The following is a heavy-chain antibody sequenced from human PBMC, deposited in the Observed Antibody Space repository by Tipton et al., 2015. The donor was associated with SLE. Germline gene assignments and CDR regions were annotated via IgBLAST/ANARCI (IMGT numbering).Heavy chain of an antibody. V-gene: IGHV4-39*07. CDR2: IYDSGNT. D-gene: IGHD1-26*01. Sequence: TLSLTCTVSGGSISSSSYYWGWIRQPPGTGPQFFGTIYDSGNTSYHPSLKSRVTISVATSKNQFSLNLSSVAAADTAVYYCARVSYGGSPGAYYYYMDVWGKGTTVTVSS. CDR1: GGSISSSSYY. J-gene: IGHJ6*03. CDR3: ARVSYGGSPGAYYYYMDV.